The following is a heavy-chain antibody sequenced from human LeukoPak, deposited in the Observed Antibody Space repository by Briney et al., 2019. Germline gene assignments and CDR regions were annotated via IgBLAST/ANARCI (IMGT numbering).Heavy chain of an antibody. J-gene: IGHJ4*02. CDR2: IWYDGSNK. Sequence: GGSLRLSCAASGFTFSSYGMHWVRQAPGKGLEWVAVIWYDGSNKYYADSVKGRFTISRDNSKNTLYLQMNSLGAEDTAVYYCAQARSSSGYGPLGLYWGQGTLVTVSS. CDR3: AQARSSSGYGPLGLY. CDR1: GFTFSSYG. D-gene: IGHD5-12*01. V-gene: IGHV3-33*06.